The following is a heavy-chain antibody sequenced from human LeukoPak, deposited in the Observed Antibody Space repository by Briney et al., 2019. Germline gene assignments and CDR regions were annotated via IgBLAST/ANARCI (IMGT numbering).Heavy chain of an antibody. CDR2: INHSGST. D-gene: IGHD6-13*01. CDR3: AREDLYSSSWYAFDI. J-gene: IGHJ3*02. V-gene: IGHV4-34*01. Sequence: PSETLSLTCAVYGGSFSGYYWSWIRQPPGKGLEWIGEINHSGSTNYNPSLKSRVTISVDTSKNQFSLKLSSVTAADTAAYYCAREDLYSSSWYAFDIWGQGTMVTVSS. CDR1: GGSFSGYY.